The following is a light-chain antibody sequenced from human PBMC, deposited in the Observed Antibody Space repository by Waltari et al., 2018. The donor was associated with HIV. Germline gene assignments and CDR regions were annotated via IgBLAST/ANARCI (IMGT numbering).Light chain of an antibody. Sequence: IVMTQSPLSLPVSPEAPASISCRSSQSLLHSNGYNYLDWYLQKPRQSPQLLIYLGSNRASGVPDRFSGSGSGTDFTLKISRVEAEDVGVYYCMQALQTPLTFGGGTKVEIK. CDR3: MQALQTPLT. CDR1: QSLLHSNGYNY. CDR2: LGS. J-gene: IGKJ4*01. V-gene: IGKV2-28*01.